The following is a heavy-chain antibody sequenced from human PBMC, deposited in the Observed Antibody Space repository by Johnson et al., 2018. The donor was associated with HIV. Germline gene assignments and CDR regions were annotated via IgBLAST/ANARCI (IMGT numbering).Heavy chain of an antibody. CDR1: GFTFSSYG. CDR2: IRYDGSNK. J-gene: IGHJ3*02. D-gene: IGHD3-9*01. Sequence: VHLVESGGGVVQPGGSLRLSCAASGFTFSSYGMHWVRQAPGKGLEWVAFIRYDGSNKYYADSVKGRFTISRDNSKNTLYLQMNSLRAEDTAVYYCARGDYDILTGYAFDIWGQGTMVTVSS. CDR3: ARGDYDILTGYAFDI. V-gene: IGHV3-30*02.